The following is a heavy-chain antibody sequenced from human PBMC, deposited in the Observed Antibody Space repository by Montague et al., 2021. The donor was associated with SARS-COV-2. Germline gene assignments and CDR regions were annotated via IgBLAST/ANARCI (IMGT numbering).Heavy chain of an antibody. CDR3: GRQKYEFWSDRFPDHFDS. J-gene: IGHJ4*02. V-gene: IGHV4-39*01. D-gene: IGHD3-3*01. Sequence: SETLSLTCTVSGGSITDINYYWGWIRQPPGKGLKWIGNIFHSGSTYYNPSLISRVTISVDTSRNEFSLKVNSVTAADTAVYYCGRQKYEFWSDRFPDHFDSWGQGTRVTVSS. CDR1: GGSITDINYY. CDR2: IFHSGST.